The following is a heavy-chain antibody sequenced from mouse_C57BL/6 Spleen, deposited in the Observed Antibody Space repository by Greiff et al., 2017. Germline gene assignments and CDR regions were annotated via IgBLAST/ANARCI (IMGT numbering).Heavy chain of an antibody. V-gene: IGHV1-59*01. J-gene: IGHJ4*01. D-gene: IGHD1-1*01. CDR2: IDPSDSYT. Sequence: QVQLQQSGAELAKPGASVKLSCKASGYTFTSYWMHWVKQRPGQGLEWIGVIDPSDSYTNYNQKFKGKATLTVDTSSSIAYMQLSSLTSEDSAVYYCALITTVVAPLGYARDYWGQGTSVTVSS. CDR3: ALITTVVAPLGYARDY. CDR1: GYTFTSYW.